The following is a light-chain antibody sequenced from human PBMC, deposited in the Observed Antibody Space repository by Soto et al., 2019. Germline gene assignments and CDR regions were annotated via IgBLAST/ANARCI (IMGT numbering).Light chain of an antibody. V-gene: IGKV3-15*01. J-gene: IGKJ4*01. CDR2: GAS. CDR3: QQYGYGRLA. CDR1: QSVSSH. Sequence: EIVMTQSPPTLSVSPGERATLSCRASQSVSSHLGWVQQKPGQAPRLLIYGASTWATGVPARFSGSGSVTDFTLTVSSLESEEFAVYYCQQYGYGRLAFGGGNKVEIK.